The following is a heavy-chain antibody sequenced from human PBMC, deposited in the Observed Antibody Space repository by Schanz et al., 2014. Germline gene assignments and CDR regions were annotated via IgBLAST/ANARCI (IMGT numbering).Heavy chain of an antibody. CDR2: SRNKGHSYTS. D-gene: IGHD3-9*01. V-gene: IGHV3-72*01. Sequence: VYLVESGGDLVKPGGSLRLSCAASGFTFSDHFMDWVRQAPGKGLEWVGHSRNKGHSYTSEYAASVKGRFTISRDESESSLYLQMDSLKTEDTAVYYCARRNFYDKSAAFDYWGQGSLVTVSS. CDR1: GFTFSDHF. J-gene: IGHJ4*02. CDR3: ARRNFYDKSAAFDY.